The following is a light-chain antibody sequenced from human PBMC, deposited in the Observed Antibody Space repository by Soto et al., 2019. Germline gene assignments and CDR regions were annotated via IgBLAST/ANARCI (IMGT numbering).Light chain of an antibody. V-gene: IGKV3-20*01. Sequence: EIVLTQSPGTLSLSPGERATLSCRASQSVSSSYLAWYQQKPGQAPRLLIYGASSRATGIPDRFSGSGSGTDFTLTISRLEAGDFAVYYCQQYSRSPTYTFGQGTKLEIK. CDR1: QSVSSSY. CDR2: GAS. CDR3: QQYSRSPTYT. J-gene: IGKJ2*01.